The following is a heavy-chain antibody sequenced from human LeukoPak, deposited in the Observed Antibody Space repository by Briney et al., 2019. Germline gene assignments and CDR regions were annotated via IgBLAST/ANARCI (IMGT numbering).Heavy chain of an antibody. J-gene: IGHJ4*02. CDR3: ARARNDYDSNGFSVLEY. CDR1: GFTFSSYG. D-gene: IGHD3-22*01. V-gene: IGHV3-33*08. Sequence: GGSLRLSCAASGFTFSSYGMHGVRQAPGNGLEWVAVIGYDGSNIYYADSVKGRFTISRDNSKNTLYLQMNSLRAEDTALYYCARARNDYDSNGFSVLEYWGQGTLVTVSS. CDR2: IGYDGSNI.